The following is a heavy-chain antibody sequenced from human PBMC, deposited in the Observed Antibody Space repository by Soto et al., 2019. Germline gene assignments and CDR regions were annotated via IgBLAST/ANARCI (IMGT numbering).Heavy chain of an antibody. V-gene: IGHV4-31*03. J-gene: IGHJ4*02. CDR2: IYYSGS. D-gene: IGHD3-22*01. Sequence: SETLSLTCTVSGGSISSGGYYWSWIRQHPGKGLEWIGYIYYSGSYYNPSLKSRVTISVDTSKNQFSLKLSSVTAADTAVYYCAGDSSGYCTFDYWGQGTPVTVSS. CDR3: AGDSSGYCTFDY. CDR1: GGSISSGGYY.